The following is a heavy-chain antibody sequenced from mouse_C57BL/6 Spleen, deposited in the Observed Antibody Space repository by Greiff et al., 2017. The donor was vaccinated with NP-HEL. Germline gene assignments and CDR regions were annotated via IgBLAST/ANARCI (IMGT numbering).Heavy chain of an antibody. CDR2: IDPSDSYT. CDR3: ARSGYDYDPFAY. CDR1: GYTFTSYW. Sequence: QVQLKQPGAELVKPGASVKLSCKASGYTFTSYWMQWVKQRPGQGLEWIGEIDPSDSYTNYNQKFKGKATLTVDTSSSTAYMQLSSLTSEDSAVYYCARSGYDYDPFAYWGQGTLVTVSA. D-gene: IGHD2-4*01. J-gene: IGHJ3*01. V-gene: IGHV1-50*01.